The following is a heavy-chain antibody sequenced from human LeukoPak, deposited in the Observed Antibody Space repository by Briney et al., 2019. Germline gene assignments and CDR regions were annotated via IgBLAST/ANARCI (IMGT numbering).Heavy chain of an antibody. D-gene: IGHD3-22*01. CDR2: IYYSGST. Sequence: PSETLSLTCTVSGGSISSYYWSWIRQPPGKGLEWIGYIYYSGSTNYNPSLKSRVTISVDTSKNQFSLKLSSVTAADTAVYYCARHGWGSGYSIEYFQHWGQGTLVTVSS. CDR3: ARHGWGSGYSIEYFQH. J-gene: IGHJ1*01. V-gene: IGHV4-59*08. CDR1: GGSISSYY.